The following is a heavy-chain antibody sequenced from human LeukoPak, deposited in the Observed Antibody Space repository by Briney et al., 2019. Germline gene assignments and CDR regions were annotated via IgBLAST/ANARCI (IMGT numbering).Heavy chain of an antibody. D-gene: IGHD4/OR15-4a*01. V-gene: IGHV3-7*01. CDR1: GFTFSSYS. J-gene: IGHJ4*02. CDR3: ARDVDYANPRHDY. CDR2: INLDGSQK. Sequence: GGSLRLSCAASGFTFSSYSMNWVRQAPGKGLEWVANINLDGSQKYYVDSLKGRFTISRDNAKNSLYLQMDSLRVEDTAVYYCARDVDYANPRHDYWGQGTLVTVSS.